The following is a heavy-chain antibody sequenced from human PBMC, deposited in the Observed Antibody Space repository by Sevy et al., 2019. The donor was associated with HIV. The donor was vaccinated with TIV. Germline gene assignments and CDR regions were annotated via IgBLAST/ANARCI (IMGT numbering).Heavy chain of an antibody. CDR3: ARRFSGLNPTPHYYYGMDV. V-gene: IGHV1-69*13. D-gene: IGHD1-26*01. Sequence: ASVKVSCKASGGTFSSYAISWVRQAPGQGLEWMGGIIPIFGTANYAQKFQGRVTITADESTSTAYMELSSLRSEDTAVYYCARRFSGLNPTPHYYYGMDVWGQGTTVTVSS. CDR1: GGTFSSYA. J-gene: IGHJ6*02. CDR2: IIPIFGTA.